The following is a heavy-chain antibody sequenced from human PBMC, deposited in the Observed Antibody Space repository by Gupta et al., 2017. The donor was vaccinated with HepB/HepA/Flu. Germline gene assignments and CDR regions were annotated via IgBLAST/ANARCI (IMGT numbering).Heavy chain of an antibody. CDR3: ARVFRGEPDAFDI. CDR2: IYFSGST. Sequence: QVQLQESRPGLVKPSQTLSLTCTVPGGSISSGGYYWSWMRQHPGKGLEWVGYIYFSGSTYYNPSLKSRVTLSVDTSKNQFSLKLSSVTAADTAVYYCARVFRGEPDAFDIWGQGTMVTVSS. CDR1: GGSISSGGYY. V-gene: IGHV4-31*03. J-gene: IGHJ3*02. D-gene: IGHD1-14*01.